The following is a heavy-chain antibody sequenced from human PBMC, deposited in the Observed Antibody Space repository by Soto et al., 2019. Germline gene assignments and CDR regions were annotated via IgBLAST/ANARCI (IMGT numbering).Heavy chain of an antibody. CDR3: AGALLYCSSTTCPSDS. V-gene: IGHV4-38-2*01. D-gene: IGHD2-2*01. Sequence: PSETLSLTCAVSAYSISSAYYWAWIRQSPGKGLEWIGSIYHSGSTYYNPSLKSRVTISVDTSKTQISLKLNSVTAADTAMYYCAGALLYCSSTTCPSDSWGQGTLVTVSS. CDR1: AYSISSAYY. CDR2: IYHSGST. J-gene: IGHJ4*02.